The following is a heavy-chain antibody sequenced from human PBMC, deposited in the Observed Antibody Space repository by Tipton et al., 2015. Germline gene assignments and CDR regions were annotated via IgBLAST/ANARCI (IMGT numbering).Heavy chain of an antibody. CDR2: IQYSGST. V-gene: IGHV4-61*01. Sequence: LRLSCTVSGGSVKSGTYFWTWIRQAPGKGLEWIGYIQYSGSTNYNPSLKSRVTISVDTSKTQFSLKMSSVTAADTAVYFCARDLEHGMDVWGQGTTVTVSS. CDR3: ARDLEHGMDV. CDR1: GGSVKSGTYF. J-gene: IGHJ6*02. D-gene: IGHD5-24*01.